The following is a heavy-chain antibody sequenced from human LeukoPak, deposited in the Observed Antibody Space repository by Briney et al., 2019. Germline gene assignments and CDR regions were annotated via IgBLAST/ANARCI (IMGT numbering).Heavy chain of an antibody. V-gene: IGHV3-30*02. CDR2: IRYDGSNK. J-gene: IGHJ4*02. CDR3: VRIIYFDY. Sequence: PGGSLRLSCAASGFTFSSYGMHWVRQAPGKGLEWVAFIRYDGSNKYYADSVKGRFTISRDNSKNTLHPQMNSLRAEDTAVYYCVRIIYFDYWGQGTLVTVSS. CDR1: GFTFSSYG. D-gene: IGHD1-14*01.